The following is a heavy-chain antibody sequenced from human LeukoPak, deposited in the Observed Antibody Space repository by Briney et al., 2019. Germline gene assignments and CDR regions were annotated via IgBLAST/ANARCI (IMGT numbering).Heavy chain of an antibody. CDR1: GYTFTSYA. CDR2: INAGNGNT. D-gene: IGHD4-17*01. J-gene: IGHJ3*02. Sequence: GASVKVSCEASGYTFTSYAMHWVRQAPGQRLEWMGWINAGNGNTKYSQKFQGRVTITRDTSASTAYMELSSLRSEDTAVYYCARDPPDYGDYERAFDIWGQGTMVTVSS. CDR3: ARDPPDYGDYERAFDI. V-gene: IGHV1-3*01.